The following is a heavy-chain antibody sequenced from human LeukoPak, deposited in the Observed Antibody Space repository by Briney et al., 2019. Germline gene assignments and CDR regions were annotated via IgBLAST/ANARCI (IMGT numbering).Heavy chain of an antibody. CDR1: GITFNRYS. J-gene: IGHJ4*02. CDR2: ISSGSTYI. D-gene: IGHD5-18*01. Sequence: GGSLRLSCAASGITFNRYSMNWVRQAPGKGLEWVSSISSGSTYIYYADSVKGRFTISRDNAKNSLYLQMNSLRAEDTAVYYCARVVWGWDTAMPTPFDYWGQGTLVTVSS. V-gene: IGHV3-21*01. CDR3: ARVVWGWDTAMPTPFDY.